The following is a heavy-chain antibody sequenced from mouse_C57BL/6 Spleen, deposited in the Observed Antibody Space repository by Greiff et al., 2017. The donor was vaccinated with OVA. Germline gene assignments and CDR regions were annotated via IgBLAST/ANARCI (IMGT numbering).Heavy chain of an antibody. CDR1: GYTFTSYW. CDR3: ARYDYDGTGYYFDY. CDR2: IHPNSGST. J-gene: IGHJ2*01. D-gene: IGHD2-4*01. V-gene: IGHV1-64*01. Sequence: QVQLQQPGAELVKPGASVKLSCKASGYTFTSYWMHWVKQRPGQGLEWIGMIHPNSGSTNYNEKFKSKATLTVDKSSSTAYMQLSNLTSEDSAVYYCARYDYDGTGYYFDYWGQGTTLTVSS.